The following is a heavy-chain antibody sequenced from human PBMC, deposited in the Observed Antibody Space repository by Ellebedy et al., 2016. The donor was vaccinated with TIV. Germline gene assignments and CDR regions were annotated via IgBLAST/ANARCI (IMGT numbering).Heavy chain of an antibody. CDR1: GASISTSY. CDR3: AIYHWFGELEGEYFYYGMDV. J-gene: IGHJ6*02. V-gene: IGHV4-59*01. CDR2: IYHNGST. D-gene: IGHD3-10*01. Sequence: MPSETLSLTCSVSGASISTSYWSWIRQPPGKGLEWIGYIYHNGSTNYNPSLRGRVTISIDTSKNQFSLKLSSVTAADTAVYFCAIYHWFGELEGEYFYYGMDVWGQGTAVTVSS.